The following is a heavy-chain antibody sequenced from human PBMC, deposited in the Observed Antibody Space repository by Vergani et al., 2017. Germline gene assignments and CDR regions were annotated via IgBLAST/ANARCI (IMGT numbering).Heavy chain of an antibody. D-gene: IGHD1/OR15-1a*01. CDR3: ARGDQQIGWFDP. V-gene: IGHV4-59*01. CDR1: GDSISTYY. Sequence: QVQLQESGPGLVKPSETLSLTCSVSGDSISTYYWSWIRQPPGKRLEWIGFVHYSGSSNYNPSLRSRVTISVDTSKNQLSLKLSSVTAADTAVYYCARGDQQIGWFDPWGQGTLVTVSS. J-gene: IGHJ5*02. CDR2: VHYSGSS.